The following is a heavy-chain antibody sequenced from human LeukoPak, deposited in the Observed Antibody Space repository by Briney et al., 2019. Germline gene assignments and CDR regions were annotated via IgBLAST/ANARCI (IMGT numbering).Heavy chain of an antibody. CDR2: IYSGGST. CDR1: GFTVSSNY. J-gene: IGHJ4*02. Sequence: GGSLRLSCAASGFTVSSNYMSWVRQAPGKGLEWVSVIYSGGSTYYADSVKGRFTISRDNSKNTLYLQMNSLRAEDTAVYYCAIAAAGTPPDYWGQGTLVTVSS. D-gene: IGHD6-13*01. CDR3: AIAAAGTPPDY. V-gene: IGHV3-66*01.